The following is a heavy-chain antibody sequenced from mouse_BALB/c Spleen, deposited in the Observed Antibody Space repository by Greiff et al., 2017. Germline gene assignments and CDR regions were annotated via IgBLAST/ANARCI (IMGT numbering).Heavy chain of an antibody. CDR3: ARTGRTGGHYYAMDY. D-gene: IGHD1-1*02. V-gene: IGHV1-82*01. CDR1: GYAFSSSW. J-gene: IGHJ4*01. CDR2: IYPGDGDT. Sequence: QVQLQQSGPELVKPGASVKISCKASGYAFSSSWMNWVKQRPGQGLEWIGRIYPGDGDTNYNGKFKGKATLTADKSSSTAYMQLSSLTSVDSAVYVCARTGRTGGHYYAMDYWGQGTSVTVSS.